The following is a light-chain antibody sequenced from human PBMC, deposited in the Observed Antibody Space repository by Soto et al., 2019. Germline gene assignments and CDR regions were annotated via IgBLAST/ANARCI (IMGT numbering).Light chain of an antibody. Sequence: EIVLTQSPGTLSLSPGERATLSCRASQNVDSNYLAWYQQKPGQAHRIIIFGASGRATGIPDRFSGSGSGTDFTLTIRRLEPEDFAVYYCKQYGSLSWTFGQGTKVDIK. CDR1: QNVDSNY. V-gene: IGKV3-20*01. CDR2: GAS. CDR3: KQYGSLSWT. J-gene: IGKJ1*01.